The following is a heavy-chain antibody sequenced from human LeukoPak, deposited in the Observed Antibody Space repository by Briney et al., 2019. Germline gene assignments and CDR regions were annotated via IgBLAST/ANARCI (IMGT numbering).Heavy chain of an antibody. D-gene: IGHD6-13*01. Sequence: SETLSLTCTVSGGSISSCYWSWIRQPPGKGLEWIGYIYYSGSTNYNPSLKSRVTISVDTSKNQFSLKLSSVTAADTAVYYCARDSSSWYDFDAFDIWGQGTMVTVSS. J-gene: IGHJ3*02. CDR1: GGSISSCY. CDR3: ARDSSSWYDFDAFDI. CDR2: IYYSGST. V-gene: IGHV4-59*01.